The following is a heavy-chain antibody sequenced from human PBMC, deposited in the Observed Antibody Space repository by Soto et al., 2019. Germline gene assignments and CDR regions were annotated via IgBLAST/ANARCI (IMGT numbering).Heavy chain of an antibody. CDR1: GGSISSSSYY. V-gene: IGHV4-39*01. CDR3: ARQVRGIGWSPEYVQH. CDR2: IYYSGST. Sequence: QLQLQESGPGLVKPSETLSLTCTVSGGSISSSSYYWGWIRQPPGKGLEWIGSIYYSGSTYYNPSLKSRVTISVDTSKNQFSLKLSSVTAADTAVYYCARQVRGIGWSPEYVQHWGQGTLVTVSS. D-gene: IGHD6-19*01. J-gene: IGHJ1*01.